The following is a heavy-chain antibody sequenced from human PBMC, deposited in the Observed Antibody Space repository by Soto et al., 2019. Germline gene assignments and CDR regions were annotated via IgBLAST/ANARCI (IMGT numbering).Heavy chain of an antibody. J-gene: IGHJ4*02. CDR3: ATMGTPATGLYYYDY. Sequence: QVQLQESGPGLVKPSQTLSLTYTVSGGSISSGNYYWSWIRQPPGKGLEWIGFISYSGSAYYNPSLKSRVTISVDTSKNQFSLNLSFVTAADTAVYYCATMGTPATGLYYYDYWGQGTLVTVYS. CDR1: GGSISSGNYY. CDR2: ISYSGSA. V-gene: IGHV4-30-4*01. D-gene: IGHD2-15*01.